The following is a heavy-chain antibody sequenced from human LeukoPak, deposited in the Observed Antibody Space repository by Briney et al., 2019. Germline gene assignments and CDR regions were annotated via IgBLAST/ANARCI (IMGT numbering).Heavy chain of an antibody. D-gene: IGHD3-3*01. Sequence: GGSLRLSCAASGFTFSSYAMHWVRQAPGKGLEWVAVISYDGSNKYYADSVKGRFTISRDNSKNTLYLQMNSLRAEDTAVYYCARDILEWFYRGDAFDIWGQGTMVTVSS. CDR1: GFTFSSYA. J-gene: IGHJ3*02. V-gene: IGHV3-30*04. CDR2: ISYDGSNK. CDR3: ARDILEWFYRGDAFDI.